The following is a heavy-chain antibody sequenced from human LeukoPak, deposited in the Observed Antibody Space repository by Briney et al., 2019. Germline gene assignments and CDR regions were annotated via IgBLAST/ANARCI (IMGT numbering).Heavy chain of an antibody. V-gene: IGHV4-34*01. J-gene: IGHJ4*02. CDR1: GGSFSGYY. Sequence: SETLSLTCAVYGGSFSGYYWSWIRQPPGKGLEWIGEINHSGSTNYNPFLKSRVTISVDTSKNQFSLKLTSVTAADTAVYYCARISRVTTVVTPEFDYWGQGTLVTVSS. CDR3: ARISRVTTVVTPEFDY. D-gene: IGHD4-23*01. CDR2: INHSGST.